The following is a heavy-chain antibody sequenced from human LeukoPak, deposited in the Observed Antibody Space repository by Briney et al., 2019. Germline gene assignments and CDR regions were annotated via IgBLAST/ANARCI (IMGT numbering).Heavy chain of an antibody. CDR2: ISKDGKTK. CDR3: TGFGMATRSFDY. Sequence: GGSLRLSCAASAFTFSTYAMHWVRQVPGKGLEWVSNISKDGKTKYYADSVRGRFTISRDNSKNTLYLEMSSLRVEDTAVYYCTGFGMATRSFDYWGQGTLVTVS. CDR1: AFTFSTYA. V-gene: IGHV3-30*04. D-gene: IGHD3-3*01. J-gene: IGHJ4*02.